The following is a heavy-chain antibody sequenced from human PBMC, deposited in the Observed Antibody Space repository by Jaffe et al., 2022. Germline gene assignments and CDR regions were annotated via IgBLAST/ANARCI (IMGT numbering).Heavy chain of an antibody. V-gene: IGHV3-23*01. CDR2: ITDSGGTT. J-gene: IGHJ4*02. CDR1: GFTFSSYV. CDR3: AKRYCSTFNCAVFDY. Sequence: EVQLLEAGGGLVQPGGSLRLSCAASGFTFSSYVMNWVRQAPGKGLEWVSAITDSGGTTYYADSVKGRFTISRDNSKKTVHLQMNSLRAEDTAVYYCAKRYCSTFNCAVFDYWGQGTLVTVSS. D-gene: IGHD2-2*01.